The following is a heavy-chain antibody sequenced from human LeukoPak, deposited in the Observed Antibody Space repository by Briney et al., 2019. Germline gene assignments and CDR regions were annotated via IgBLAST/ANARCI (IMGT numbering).Heavy chain of an antibody. V-gene: IGHV3-7*01. Sequence: GGSLRLSCAVSGFSVSGYWMTWVRQSPGKGLEWVATIKQDGSENYYVDSVKGRFTISRDNAKSSLYLQMISLRAEDTAVYYCARGLLYSSSWYMDYFDYWGQGTLVTVSS. J-gene: IGHJ4*02. D-gene: IGHD6-13*01. CDR2: IKQDGSEN. CDR3: ARGLLYSSSWYMDYFDY. CDR1: GFSVSGYW.